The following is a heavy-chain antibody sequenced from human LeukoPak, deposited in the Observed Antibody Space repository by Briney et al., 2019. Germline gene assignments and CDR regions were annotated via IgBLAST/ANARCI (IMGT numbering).Heavy chain of an antibody. CDR1: GGSFSGYY. V-gene: IGHV4-34*01. Sequence: SETLSLTCAVYGGSFSGYYWSWIRQPPGKGLEWIGEINHSGSTNYNPSLKSRVTISVDTSKNQFSLKLGSVTAADTAVYYCARHKGNDFWSGYTYYYYYMDVWGKGTTVTVSS. CDR3: ARHKGNDFWSGYTYYYYYMDV. CDR2: INHSGST. D-gene: IGHD3-3*01. J-gene: IGHJ6*03.